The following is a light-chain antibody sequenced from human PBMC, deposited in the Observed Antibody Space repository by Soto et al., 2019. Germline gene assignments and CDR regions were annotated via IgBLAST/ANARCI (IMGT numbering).Light chain of an antibody. CDR3: SSYAGSNNLI. V-gene: IGLV2-8*01. CDR2: EVS. Sequence: QSVLTQPPSASGSPGQSVTISCTGTSSDVGGYNYVSWYQQHPGEAPKLMIYEVSKRPSGVPDRFSGSKSGNTASLTVSGLLAEDEADYYCSSYAGSNNLIFGGGTQLTVL. CDR1: SSDVGGYNY. J-gene: IGLJ2*01.